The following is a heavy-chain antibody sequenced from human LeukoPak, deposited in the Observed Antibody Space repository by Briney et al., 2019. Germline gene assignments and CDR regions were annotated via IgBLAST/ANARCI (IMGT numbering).Heavy chain of an antibody. Sequence: SETLSLTCAVYGGSFSGYYWSWIRQPPGKGLEWIAEINHSGSTNYNPSFKSRVTISVDTSKNQFSLKLSSVTAADTAVYYCARGGPFALIAALRPNWFDPWGQGTLVTVSS. CDR1: GGSFSGYY. CDR2: INHSGST. V-gene: IGHV4-34*01. CDR3: ARGGPFALIAALRPNWFDP. D-gene: IGHD6-13*01. J-gene: IGHJ5*02.